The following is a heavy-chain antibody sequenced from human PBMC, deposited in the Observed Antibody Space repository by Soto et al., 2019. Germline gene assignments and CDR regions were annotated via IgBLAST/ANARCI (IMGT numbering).Heavy chain of an antibody. CDR2: VHISGHS. D-gene: IGHD1-1*01. CDR1: GGSVRAPDW. J-gene: IGHJ5*01. CDR3: ARVRQGCSANNCYFDP. V-gene: IGHV4-4*02. Sequence: SETLSLTCTLSGGSVRAPDWWDLVRQSPDKGLEWIAEVHISGHSNYNPSLRSRVSVSIDSSKDQFYLNLNSVTAADTAIYYCARVRQGCSANNCYFDPWGQGTQVTVSS.